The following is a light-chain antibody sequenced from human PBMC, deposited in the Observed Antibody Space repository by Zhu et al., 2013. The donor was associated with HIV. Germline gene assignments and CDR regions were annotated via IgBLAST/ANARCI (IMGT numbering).Light chain of an antibody. J-gene: IGLJ2*01. V-gene: IGLV2-14*01. CDR2: EVT. CDR3: SSYTSSSTLVV. Sequence: QSTLTQPASVSGSPGQSITISCTGTNSDIGGYDYVSWYQQHPGKAPKLMIYEVTYRPSGISNRFSGSKSGKTASLTISGLQAEDEADYYCSSYTSSSTLVVFGGGTKLTVL. CDR1: NSDIGGYDY.